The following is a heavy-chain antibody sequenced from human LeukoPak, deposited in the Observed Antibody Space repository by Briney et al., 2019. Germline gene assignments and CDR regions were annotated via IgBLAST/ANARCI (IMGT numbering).Heavy chain of an antibody. CDR2: IIPILGIA. Sequence: SVKVSCKASGGTFSSYAISWVRQAPGQGLEWMGRIIPILGIANYAQKFQGRVTITADQSTSTAYMELSSLRSEDTAVYYCASTIGYCSGGSCYLDYWGQGTLVTVSS. J-gene: IGHJ4*02. CDR1: GGTFSSYA. V-gene: IGHV1-69*04. D-gene: IGHD2-15*01. CDR3: ASTIGYCSGGSCYLDY.